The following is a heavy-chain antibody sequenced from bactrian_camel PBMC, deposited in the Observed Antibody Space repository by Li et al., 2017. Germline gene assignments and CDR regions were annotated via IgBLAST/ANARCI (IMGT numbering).Heavy chain of an antibody. CDR2: IDSDGNT. CDR1: SISRYC. D-gene: IGHD3*01. Sequence: DVQLVESGGGSVEPGGSLRLSCTYSISRYCLGWVRQFPGKEREAVAAIDSDGNTNYADSVKGRLTMSSDNAKNTVYLQMNSLKSEDTALYYCAMASGGWFGFWDYWGQGTQVTVS. V-gene: IGHV3S67*01. J-gene: IGHJ4*01. CDR3: AMASGGWFGFWDY.